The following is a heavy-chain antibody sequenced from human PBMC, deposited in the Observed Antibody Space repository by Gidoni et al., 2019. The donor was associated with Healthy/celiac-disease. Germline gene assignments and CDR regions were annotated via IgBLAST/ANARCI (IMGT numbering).Heavy chain of an antibody. CDR3: ATIAAADFDY. Sequence: QVQLQESGPGLVKPSGTLSLTCAVSGGPLSSSNWRRRVRQPPGKGLEGIGDIYHSGSTNYNPSLKSRVTISVDKSKNQFSLKLSSVTAADTAVNYCATIAAADFDYWGQGTLVTVSS. V-gene: IGHV4-4*02. D-gene: IGHD6-13*01. CDR2: IYHSGST. J-gene: IGHJ4*02. CDR1: GGPLSSSNW.